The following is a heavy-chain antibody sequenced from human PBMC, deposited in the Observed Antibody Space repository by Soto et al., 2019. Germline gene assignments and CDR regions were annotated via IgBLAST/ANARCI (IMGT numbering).Heavy chain of an antibody. CDR2: ISVEKGDT. V-gene: IGHV1-18*01. CDR1: GYTFSTFG. J-gene: IGHJ2*01. Sequence: QVQVVQSGAEVKKPGASVKVACKASGYTFSTFGMSWVRQAPGQGLEWMGWISVEKGDTNSAQKFQDRVTMTTDTTTGTAYMGLRSLTSDDTAVYYCARCYCSVGSCFTCWHFDLWGRGTRVTVSS. CDR3: ARCYCSVGSCFTCWHFDL. D-gene: IGHD2-15*01.